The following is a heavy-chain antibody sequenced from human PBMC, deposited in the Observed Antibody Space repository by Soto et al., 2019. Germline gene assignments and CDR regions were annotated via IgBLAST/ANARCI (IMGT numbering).Heavy chain of an antibody. CDR1: GGTFIDYA. CDR3: AGSSGIRGDYPYYFEY. V-gene: IGHV1-69*01. D-gene: IGHD1-26*01. Sequence: QVQLVQSGAEVKKPGSSVRVSCEAAGGTFIDYAFCWVRQPPGQGLERMGGAVPISGIEDYAQKFQDRIGITANACTRADYMDLTSLRSEATAVYYCAGSSGIRGDYPYYFEYWGQGTLVTVSS. J-gene: IGHJ4*02. CDR2: AVPISGIE.